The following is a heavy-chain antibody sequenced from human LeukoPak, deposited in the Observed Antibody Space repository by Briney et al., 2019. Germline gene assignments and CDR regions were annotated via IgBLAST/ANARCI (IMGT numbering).Heavy chain of an antibody. CDR1: GFTFSSYS. CDR3: AGGARYYYYMDV. V-gene: IGHV3-21*01. CDR2: ISSSSSYI. Sequence: GGSLRLSCAASGFTFSSYSMNWVRQAPGKGLEWVSSISSSSSYIYYADSVKGRFTISRDNAENSLYLQMNSLRAEDTAVYYCAGGARYYYYMDVWGKGTTVTVSS. D-gene: IGHD6-6*01. J-gene: IGHJ6*03.